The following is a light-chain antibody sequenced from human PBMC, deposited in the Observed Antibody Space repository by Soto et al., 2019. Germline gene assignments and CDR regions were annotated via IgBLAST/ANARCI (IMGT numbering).Light chain of an antibody. CDR3: QQYTNWSYT. V-gene: IGKV3-15*01. CDR2: GAS. CDR1: QSVGSN. J-gene: IGKJ2*01. Sequence: EIVMTQSPATLSVSPGERASLSCRASQSVGSNLAWYQQTAGQAPRLLIYGASTRATGIPARFSGSGSGTEFTLSISSLQYEVFAVYFCQQYTNWSYTFGQLTKLEIK.